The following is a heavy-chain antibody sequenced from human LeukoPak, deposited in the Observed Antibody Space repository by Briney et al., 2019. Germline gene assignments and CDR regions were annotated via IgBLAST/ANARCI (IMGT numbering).Heavy chain of an antibody. CDR3: ARDRYSGSYHAFDI. CDR2: IWYDGSNK. D-gene: IGHD1-26*01. CDR1: GFNFNKHG. V-gene: IGHV3-33*01. J-gene: IGHJ3*02. Sequence: PGGSLRLSCTASGFNFNKHGMHWVRQAPGKGLEWVAVIWYDGSNKYYADSVKGRFTISRDNSKNTLYLQMNSLRAEDTAVYYCARDRYSGSYHAFDIWGQGTMVTVSS.